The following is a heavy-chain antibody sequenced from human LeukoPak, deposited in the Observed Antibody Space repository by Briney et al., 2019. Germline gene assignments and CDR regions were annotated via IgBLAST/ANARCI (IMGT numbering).Heavy chain of an antibody. Sequence: SETLSLTCAVYGGSFSGYYWSWIRQPPGKGLEWIGEINHSGSTNYNPSLKSRVTISVDTSKNQFSLKLSSVTAADTAVYYCARTSTYDFWSGYYSYYFDYWGQGTLVTVSS. CDR2: INHSGST. CDR1: GGSFSGYY. J-gene: IGHJ4*02. V-gene: IGHV4-34*01. D-gene: IGHD3-3*01. CDR3: ARTSTYDFWSGYYSYYFDY.